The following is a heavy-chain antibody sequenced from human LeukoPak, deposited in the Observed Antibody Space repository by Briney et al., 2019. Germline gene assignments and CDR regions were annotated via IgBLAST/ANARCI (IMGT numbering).Heavy chain of an antibody. D-gene: IGHD6-19*01. CDR2: INPNSGGT. CDR3: ARVSSGWDPFDY. CDR1: GYTSTAYY. Sequence: ASVKVSCKTSGYTSTAYYMHWVRQAPGQGLEWMGWINPNSGGTNYAQKFQGRVTMTRDTSISTAYMELSRLRSDDTAVYYCARVSSGWDPFDYWGQGTLVTVSS. J-gene: IGHJ4*02. V-gene: IGHV1-2*02.